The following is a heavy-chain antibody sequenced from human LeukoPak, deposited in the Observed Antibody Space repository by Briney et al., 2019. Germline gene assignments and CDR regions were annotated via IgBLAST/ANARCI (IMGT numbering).Heavy chain of an antibody. D-gene: IGHD3-9*01. V-gene: IGHV3-30-3*01. CDR1: GFTFSSYA. CDR2: ISYDGSNK. J-gene: IGHJ4*02. Sequence: PGGSLRLSCAASGFTFSSYAMHWVRQAPGKGLEWVAVISYDGSNKYYADSVKGRFTISRDNSKNTLYLQMNSLRAEDTAVYYCARDGGAGYYDILTGPGYYFDYWGQGTLVTVSS. CDR3: ARDGGAGYYDILTGPGYYFDY.